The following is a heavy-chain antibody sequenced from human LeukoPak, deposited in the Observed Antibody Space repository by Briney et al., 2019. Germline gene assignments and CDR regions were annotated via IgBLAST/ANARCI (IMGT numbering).Heavy chain of an antibody. J-gene: IGHJ6*03. CDR1: GGSFSGYY. D-gene: IGHD2-2*01. V-gene: IGHV4-34*01. CDR2: INHSGST. CDR3: ARGPFVVVPAAIFGNYYYMDV. Sequence: SETLSLTCAVYGGSFSGYYWSWIRQPPGKGLEWIGEINHSGSTNYNPSLKSRVTIPVDTFQNQFSLKLSSVTAADTAVYYCARGPFVVVPAAIFGNYYYMDVWGKGTTVTVSS.